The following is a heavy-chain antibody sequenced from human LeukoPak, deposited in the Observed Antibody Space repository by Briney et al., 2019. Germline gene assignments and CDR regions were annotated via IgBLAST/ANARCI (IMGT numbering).Heavy chain of an antibody. Sequence: PGGSLRLSCAVSGFTLNSNWIHWVRQAPGQGLVWVSRINEDGSGTSYADSVKGRFTISKDDAKNTVYLQMNSLRAEDTAVYYCARDLPHCSSTSCYFHDAFDIWGQGTMVTVSS. CDR3: ARDLPHCSSTSCYFHDAFDI. CDR1: GFTLNSNW. J-gene: IGHJ3*02. D-gene: IGHD2-2*01. CDR2: INEDGSGT. V-gene: IGHV3-74*01.